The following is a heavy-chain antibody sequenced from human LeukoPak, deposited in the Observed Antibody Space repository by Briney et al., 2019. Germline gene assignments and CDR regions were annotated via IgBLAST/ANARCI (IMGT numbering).Heavy chain of an antibody. V-gene: IGHV3-48*01. CDR2: ISSSSSTI. J-gene: IGHJ4*02. CDR1: GFTFSSYS. CDR3: AREVPDSSGY. D-gene: IGHD3-22*01. Sequence: GGSLRLSCAASGFTFSSYSMNWVRQAPGKGLEWVSYISSSSSTIYYADSVKGRFTISRDNTKNSLYLQMNSLRAEDTAVSYCAREVPDSSGYWGQGTLVTVSS.